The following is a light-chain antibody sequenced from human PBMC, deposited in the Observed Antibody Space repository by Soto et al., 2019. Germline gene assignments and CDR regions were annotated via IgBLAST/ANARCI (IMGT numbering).Light chain of an antibody. CDR3: QVWHSRSDHVV. CDR2: DDS. CDR1: YIESKI. V-gene: IGLV3-21*02. Sequence: SYELTQPPSVSVAPGQAAKITCGGYYIESKIVHWYHQKPGQAPELVVYDDSDRPSGIPERFSGSNSENTATLTISGVEAGDEADYYCQVWHSRSDHVVFGGGTKVTVL. J-gene: IGLJ2*01.